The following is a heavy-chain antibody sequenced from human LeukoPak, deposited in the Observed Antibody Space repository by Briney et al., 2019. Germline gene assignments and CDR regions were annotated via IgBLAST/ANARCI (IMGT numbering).Heavy chain of an antibody. CDR3: ARSGYYYDSLDY. D-gene: IGHD3-22*01. CDR1: GGSMSSYY. Sequence: PSETLSLTCTVSGGSMSSYYWSWIRQPPGKGLEWIGYIYYSGSTNYNPSLKSRVTISVDTSKNQFSLNLSSVTAADTAVYYCARSGYYYDSLDYWGQGTLVTVPS. J-gene: IGHJ4*02. CDR2: IYYSGST. V-gene: IGHV4-59*08.